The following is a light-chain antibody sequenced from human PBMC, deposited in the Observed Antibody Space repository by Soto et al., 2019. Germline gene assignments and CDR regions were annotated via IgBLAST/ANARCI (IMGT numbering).Light chain of an antibody. Sequence: EIVLTQSPATLSLSPGERATHSCRASQSVSSYLAWYQQKPGQAPRLLIYDASNRATGIPARFSGSGSGTDFTLTISSLEPEDFAVYYCQQRSNWPGTFGPGTKVDI. CDR2: DAS. CDR1: QSVSSY. CDR3: QQRSNWPGT. J-gene: IGKJ3*01. V-gene: IGKV3-11*01.